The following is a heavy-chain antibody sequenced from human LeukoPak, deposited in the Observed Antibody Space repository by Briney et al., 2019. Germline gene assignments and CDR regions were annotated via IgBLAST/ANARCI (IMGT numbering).Heavy chain of an antibody. J-gene: IGHJ4*02. CDR2: MKQDGSVK. D-gene: IGHD6-6*01. V-gene: IGHV3-7*03. CDR1: GLTFINYW. CDR3: ARIGYSSSSFDY. Sequence: PGGFLRLSCAASGLTFINYWMSWVRQAPGKGLERVANMKQDGSVKYYVDSMKGRFTISRDNAKNSLYLQMSGLRAEDTAVYFCARIGYSSSSFDYWGQGVLVTVYS.